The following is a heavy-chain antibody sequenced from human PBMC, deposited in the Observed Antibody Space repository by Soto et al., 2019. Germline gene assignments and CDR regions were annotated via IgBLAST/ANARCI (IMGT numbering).Heavy chain of an antibody. CDR2: ISYDGSNK. Sequence: GGSLRLSCAASGFTFSSYAMHWVRQAPGKGLEWVAVISYDGSNKYYADSVKGRFTISRDNSKNTLYLQMNSLRAEDTAVYYCARAQRYNWNDYYGMDVWGQGTTVTVSS. CDR3: ARAQRYNWNDYYGMDV. J-gene: IGHJ6*02. CDR1: GFTFSSYA. D-gene: IGHD1-20*01. V-gene: IGHV3-30-3*01.